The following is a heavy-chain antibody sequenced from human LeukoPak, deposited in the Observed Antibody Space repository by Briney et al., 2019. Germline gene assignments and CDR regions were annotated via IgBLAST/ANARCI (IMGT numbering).Heavy chain of an antibody. CDR2: ISSSGSTI. D-gene: IGHD1-7*01. Sequence: PGRSLRLSCAASGFTPTVYYMTCIRQAPGKGLEWVSYISSSGSTIYYADSVKGRFTISRDNAKNSLYLQMNSLRAEDTAVYYCARDGRVGTTADAFDIWGQGTMVTVSS. J-gene: IGHJ3*02. CDR3: ARDGRVGTTADAFDI. CDR1: GFTPTVYY. V-gene: IGHV3-11*01.